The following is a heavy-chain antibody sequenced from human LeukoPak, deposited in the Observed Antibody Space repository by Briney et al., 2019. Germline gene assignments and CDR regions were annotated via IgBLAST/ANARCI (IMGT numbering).Heavy chain of an antibody. CDR1: GFTFDDYA. V-gene: IGHV3-9*01. CDR3: AKASYDILTGYLGY. J-gene: IGHJ4*02. CDR2: ISWNSGSI. D-gene: IGHD3-9*01. Sequence: GRSLRLSCAASGFTFDDYAMHWVRQAPGKGLEWVSGISWNSGSIGYADSVKGRFTISRDNAKNSLYLQMNSLRAEDTALYYCAKASYDILTGYLGYWGQGTLVTVSS.